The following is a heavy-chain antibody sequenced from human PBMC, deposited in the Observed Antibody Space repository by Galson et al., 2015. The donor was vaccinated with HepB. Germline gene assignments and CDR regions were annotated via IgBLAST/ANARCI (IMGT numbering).Heavy chain of an antibody. CDR1: GFTFSNYG. V-gene: IGHV3-33*01. CDR3: ARDRNMYDYENSDYNSPQMDWYFDL. CDR2: IWYDGSNK. D-gene: IGHD3-10*01. J-gene: IGHJ2*01. Sequence: SLRLSCAASGFTFSNYGMHWVRQAPDKGLEWVAVIWYDGSNKYYADSVKGRFTISRDNSRNTLFLQMNSLRAEDTAIYYCARDRNMYDYENSDYNSPQMDWYFDLWGRGTLATVSS.